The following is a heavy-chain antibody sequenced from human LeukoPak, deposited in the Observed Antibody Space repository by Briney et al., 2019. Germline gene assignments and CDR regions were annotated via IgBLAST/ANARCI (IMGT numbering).Heavy chain of an antibody. V-gene: IGHV3-21*01. CDR2: ISSSSSYI. CDR3: ARDSYDFWSGHGGVDY. CDR1: GFTFSSYS. D-gene: IGHD3-3*01. J-gene: IGHJ4*02. Sequence: PGGSLRLSCAASGFTFSSYSMNWVRQAPGKGLEWVSSISSSSSYIYYADSVKGRFTISRDNAKNSLYLQMNSLRAEDTAVYYCARDSYDFWSGHGGVDYWGQGTLVTVSS.